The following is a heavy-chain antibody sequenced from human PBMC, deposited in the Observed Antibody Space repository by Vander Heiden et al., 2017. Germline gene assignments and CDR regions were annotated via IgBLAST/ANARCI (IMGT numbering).Heavy chain of an antibody. V-gene: IGHV1-69*01. CDR3: AGYCSSTSCYSVNFDY. J-gene: IGHJ4*02. CDR2: IIPIFGTA. D-gene: IGHD2-2*01. CDR1: GATFSSYA. Sequence: QVQLVQSGAEVKKPGSSVKVSCKASGATFSSYALSWVRQAPGQGREWMGGIIPIFGTANYAQKFQGRVTITADESTSTAYMELSSLRSEDTAVYYCAGYCSSTSCYSVNFDYWGQGTLVTVSS.